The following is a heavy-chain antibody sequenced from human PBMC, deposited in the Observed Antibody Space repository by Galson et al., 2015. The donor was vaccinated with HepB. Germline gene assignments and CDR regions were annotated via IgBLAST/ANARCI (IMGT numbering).Heavy chain of an antibody. D-gene: IGHD3-10*01. J-gene: IGHJ6*02. CDR1: GFTFSSYA. CDR2: ISGSGGST. V-gene: IGHV3-23*01. Sequence: SLRLSCAASGFTFSSYAMSWVRQAPGKGLEWVSAISGSGGSTYYADSVKGRFTISRDDSKNTAYLQMNSLKTEDTAVYYCTRHRTRWFGELAPAYGMDVWGQGTTVTVSS. CDR3: TRHRTRWFGELAPAYGMDV.